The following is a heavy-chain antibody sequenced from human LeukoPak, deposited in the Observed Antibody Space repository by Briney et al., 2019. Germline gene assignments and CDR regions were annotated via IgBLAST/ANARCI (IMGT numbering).Heavy chain of an antibody. V-gene: IGHV1-69*13. CDR2: IIPIFGTA. J-gene: IGHJ4*02. Sequence: VASVKVSCKASGGTFSSYAISWVRQAPGQGLEWMGGIIPIFGTANYAQKFQGRVTITADESTSTAYMELSSLRSEDTAVYYCARGPFSLKYYYDSSGYYWVYWGQGTLVTVS. D-gene: IGHD3-22*01. CDR1: GGTFSSYA. CDR3: ARGPFSLKYYYDSSGYYWVY.